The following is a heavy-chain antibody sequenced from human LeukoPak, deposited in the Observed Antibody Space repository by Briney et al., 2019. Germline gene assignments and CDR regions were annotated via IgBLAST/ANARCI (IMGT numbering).Heavy chain of an antibody. CDR3: ARRWDSGSGLMDV. CDR2: IYYSGST. V-gene: IGHV4-61*01. D-gene: IGHD1-26*01. CDR1: GGSISSGSYY. J-gene: IGHJ6*02. Sequence: PSETLSLTCTVSGGSISSGSYYWRWIRQPPGKGLEWIGYIYYSGSTNYNPSLKSRVTISVDTSKNQFSLKLSSVTAADTAVYYCARRWDSGSGLMDVWGQGTTVTVSS.